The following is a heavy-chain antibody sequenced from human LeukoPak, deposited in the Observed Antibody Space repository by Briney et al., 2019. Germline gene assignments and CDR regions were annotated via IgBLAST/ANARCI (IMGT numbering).Heavy chain of an antibody. CDR3: ARGRKASWYFDL. Sequence: SETLSLTCAVYGGSFSGYYWSWIRQPPGKGLEWIGEINHSGSTNYNPSLKSRVTISVDTSKNQFSLKLSSVTAADTAVYYCARGRKASWYFDLWGRGTLVTVSS. CDR2: INHSGST. V-gene: IGHV4-34*01. CDR1: GGSFSGYY. J-gene: IGHJ2*01.